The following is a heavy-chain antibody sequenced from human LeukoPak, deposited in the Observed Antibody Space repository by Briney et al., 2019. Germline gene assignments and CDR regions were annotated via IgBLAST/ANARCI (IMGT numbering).Heavy chain of an antibody. CDR1: GFTFSSCS. Sequence: GGSLRLSCAASGFTFSSCSMNWVRQAPGKGLEWVSSIVSSGSYIYYADSVKGRFTISRDSAKNSLYLQMNSLRAEDMAVYYCARESGGYCSTTSCYKGYFDYWGQGTLVTVSS. CDR2: IVSSGSYI. D-gene: IGHD2-2*02. CDR3: ARESGGYCSTTSCYKGYFDY. J-gene: IGHJ4*02. V-gene: IGHV3-21*01.